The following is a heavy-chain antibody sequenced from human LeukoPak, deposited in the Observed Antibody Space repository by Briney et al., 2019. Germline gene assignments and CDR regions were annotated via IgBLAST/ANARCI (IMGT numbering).Heavy chain of an antibody. CDR3: ARGGQQLVPYFYYGMDV. CDR2: IYYRGNT. V-gene: IGHV4-59*01. CDR1: GGSIGRYY. J-gene: IGHJ6*02. D-gene: IGHD6-13*01. Sequence: PSETLSLTCTVSGGSIGRYYWSWIRQPPGKGLEWIGYIYYRGNTNYNPSLKSRVTISLDTSKNQFSLKLSSVTAADTAVYYCARGGQQLVPYFYYGMDVWGQGTTVTVS.